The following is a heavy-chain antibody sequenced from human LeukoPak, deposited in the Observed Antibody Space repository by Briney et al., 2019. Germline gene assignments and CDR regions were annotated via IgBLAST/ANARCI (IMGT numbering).Heavy chain of an antibody. CDR1: GYTFTSYD. CDR3: ARVARRITIFGVVIIEGFGY. Sequence: GASVKVSCKASGYTFTSYDINWVRQATGQGLEWMGWMNPNSGNTGYAQKFQGRVTMTRNTSISTAYMELSSLRSEDTAVYYCARVARRITIFGVVIIEGFGYWGQGALVTVSS. D-gene: IGHD3-3*01. V-gene: IGHV1-8*01. CDR2: MNPNSGNT. J-gene: IGHJ4*02.